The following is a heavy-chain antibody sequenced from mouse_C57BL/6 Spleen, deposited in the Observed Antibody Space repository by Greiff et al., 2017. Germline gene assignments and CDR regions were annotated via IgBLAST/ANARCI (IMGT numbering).Heavy chain of an antibody. V-gene: IGHV1-62-2*01. D-gene: IGHD1-1*01. J-gene: IGHJ1*03. CDR3: ARDAHYYGSSGYFDG. CDR1: GYTFTEYT. CDR2: VYPGSGSI. Sequence: QVLLKQSGAELVKPGASVKLSCKASGYTFTEYTIHWVKQRSGQGLEWIGWVYPGSGSIKYNEKFTHKATLTANKSSSKVYMVLSRFTSEDSAVYFYARDAHYYGSSGYFDGWGTGTTVTVSS.